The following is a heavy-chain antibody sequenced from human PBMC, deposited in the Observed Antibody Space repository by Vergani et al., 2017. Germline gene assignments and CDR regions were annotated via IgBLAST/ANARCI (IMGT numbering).Heavy chain of an antibody. D-gene: IGHD3-10*01. Sequence: EVQLLESGGGLVQPGGSLRLSCAASGFTFSSYAMSWVRQAPGKGLEWVSAISGSGGSTYYADSVKGRFTISRDNSKNTLYLQMNSLRAEDTAVYYCAKLSRRITMVRGVAKAYWGQGTLVTVSS. J-gene: IGHJ4*02. CDR1: GFTFSSYA. CDR2: ISGSGGST. V-gene: IGHV3-23*01. CDR3: AKLSRRITMVRGVAKAY.